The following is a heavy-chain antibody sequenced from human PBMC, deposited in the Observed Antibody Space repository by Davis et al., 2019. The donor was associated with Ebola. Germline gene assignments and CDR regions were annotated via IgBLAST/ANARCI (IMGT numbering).Heavy chain of an antibody. Sequence: GESLKISCAASGFTFSSYWMSWVRQAPGKGLEWVANIKQDGSEKYYVDSVKGRFTISRDNAKNSLYLQMNSLRDEDTAVYYCARDRYDYGDYWGQGTLVTVSS. V-gene: IGHV3-7*01. CDR1: GFTFSSYW. J-gene: IGHJ4*02. CDR2: IKQDGSEK. D-gene: IGHD3-9*01. CDR3: ARDRYDYGDY.